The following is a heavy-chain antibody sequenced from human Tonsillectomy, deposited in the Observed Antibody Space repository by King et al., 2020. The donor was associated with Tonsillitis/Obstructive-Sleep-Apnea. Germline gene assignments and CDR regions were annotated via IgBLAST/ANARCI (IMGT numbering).Heavy chain of an antibody. CDR1: GFTFSSYW. J-gene: IGHJ4*02. CDR2: IKQDGSEK. CDR3: ASMTAAGTRGFDY. V-gene: IGHV3-7*03. Sequence: VQLVESGGGLVQPGGSLRLSCAASGFTFSSYWMSWVRQAPGKGLEWVANIKQDGSEKYYVDSVKGRFTISRDTAKNSLYLQMNSLRAEDTAVYYCASMTAAGTRGFDYWGQGTLVTVSS. D-gene: IGHD6-13*01.